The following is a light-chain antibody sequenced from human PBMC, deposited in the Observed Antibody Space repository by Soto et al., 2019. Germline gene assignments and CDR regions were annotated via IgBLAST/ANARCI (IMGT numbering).Light chain of an antibody. CDR3: QQYNSVSLLT. J-gene: IGKJ4*01. CDR1: QSVSNNY. Sequence: EIVLTQSPGTLSLSPGERATLSCRASQSVSNNYVAWYQPKPGQAPRLLISGASNRATGIPDRFSGSGSGTDFPLTISRLEPEDFAVYYCQQYNSVSLLTFGGGTKVDIK. V-gene: IGKV3-20*01. CDR2: GAS.